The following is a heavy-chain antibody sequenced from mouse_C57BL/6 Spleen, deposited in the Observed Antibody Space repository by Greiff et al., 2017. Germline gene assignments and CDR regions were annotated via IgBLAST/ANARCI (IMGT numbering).Heavy chain of an antibody. V-gene: IGHV2-3*01. Sequence: VKVVESGPGLVAPSQSLYITCTASGFSLTSYGVSWVRQPPGKGLEWMGVIWGDGSTNYHSALISRLSISKDNSKSQVFLKLNSLQTDDTATYYCAKALIYYYGSSPYDFDYWGQGTTLTVSS. D-gene: IGHD1-1*01. CDR3: AKALIYYYGSSPYDFDY. CDR1: GFSLTSYG. J-gene: IGHJ2*01. CDR2: IWGDGST.